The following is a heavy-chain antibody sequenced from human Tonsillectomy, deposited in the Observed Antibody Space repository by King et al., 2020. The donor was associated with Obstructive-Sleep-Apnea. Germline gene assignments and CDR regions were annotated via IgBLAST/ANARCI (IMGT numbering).Heavy chain of an antibody. Sequence: VQLVESGAEVKKPGASVKVSCKASGYTFTTYYMHWVRQAPGQGLEWMGLINPRGGSTSYAQKFQGRVTMTRDTSTSTVYMELSSLRSEYTAVYYCARARGGSYYDYWGQGTLVTVSS. CDR2: INPRGGST. V-gene: IGHV1-46*01. CDR1: GYTFTTYY. J-gene: IGHJ4*02. D-gene: IGHD3-16*01. CDR3: ARARGGSYYDY.